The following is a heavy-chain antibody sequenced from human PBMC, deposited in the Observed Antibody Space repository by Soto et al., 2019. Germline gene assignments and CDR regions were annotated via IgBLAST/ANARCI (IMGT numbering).Heavy chain of an antibody. CDR1: GYTFTDYF. CDR3: ARELYSCGGDCPYYMDY. V-gene: IGHV1-46*01. CDR2: ISLYHHST. J-gene: IGHJ4*02. Sequence: QAQLVQSGAEVKKPGASVRLSCKTSGYTFTDYFIHWVRQAPGQGLEWMGIISLYHHSTSYAQKFQGRLTVTSDTSTTTVYMELSSLTSEDTAVYWCARELYSCGGDCPYYMDYWGQGTLVTVSS. D-gene: IGHD2-21*02.